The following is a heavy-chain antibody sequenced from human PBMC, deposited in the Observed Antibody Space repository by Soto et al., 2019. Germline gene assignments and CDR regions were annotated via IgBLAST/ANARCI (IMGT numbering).Heavy chain of an antibody. CDR2: ISYDGSNK. J-gene: IGHJ4*02. D-gene: IGHD3-3*01. CDR3: ATTPLEYYDFWSGYYMGPFDY. V-gene: IGHV3-30*03. Sequence: GGSLRLSCAASGFTFSSYGMHWVRQAPGKGLEWVAVISYDGSNKYYADSVKGRFTISRDNSKNTLYLQMNSLRAEDTAVYYCATTPLEYYDFWSGYYMGPFDYWGQGTLVTVSA. CDR1: GFTFSSYG.